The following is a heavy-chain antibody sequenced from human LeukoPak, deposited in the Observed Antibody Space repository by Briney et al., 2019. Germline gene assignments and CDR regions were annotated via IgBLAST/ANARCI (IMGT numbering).Heavy chain of an antibody. V-gene: IGHV4-34*01. CDR1: GGCFSGYY. Sequence: SETLSLTCAVYGGCFSGYYWRWIRQPPGKGLEWIGEINHTNSTNYSPAHKSRVNITVDTSKNKFSLKLSSVTAADTAVYSCARGGAAAAGTAGGFAPWGQGTLVPVTS. CDR2: INHTNST. J-gene: IGHJ5*02. CDR3: ARGGAAAAGTAGGFAP. D-gene: IGHD6-13*01.